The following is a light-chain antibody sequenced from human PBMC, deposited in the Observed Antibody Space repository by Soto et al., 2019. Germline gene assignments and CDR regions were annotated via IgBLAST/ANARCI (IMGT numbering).Light chain of an antibody. Sequence: QSALTQPASVSGSPGQSITISCTGTSGDIGNYNLVSWYQQRPGKAPKLMIYENNKRPSGIPDRFSGSKSGTSATLGITGLQTGDEANYYCGTWDSSLSSWVFGGGTKLTVL. V-gene: IGLV1-51*01. CDR2: ENN. CDR1: SGDIGNYNL. J-gene: IGLJ3*02. CDR3: GTWDSSLSSWV.